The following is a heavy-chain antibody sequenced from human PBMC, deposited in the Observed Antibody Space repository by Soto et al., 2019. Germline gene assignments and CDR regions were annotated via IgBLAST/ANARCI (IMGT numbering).Heavy chain of an antibody. CDR2: INHSGST. V-gene: IGHV4-34*01. J-gene: IGHJ6*03. CDR1: GGSFSGYY. D-gene: IGHD2-15*01. CDR3: ARRGCSGGSCYGYYYYYMDV. Sequence: ETLSLTCAVYGGSFSGYYWSWIRQPPGKGLEWIGEINHSGSTNYNPSLKSRVTISVDTSKNQFSLKLSSVTAADTAVYYCARRGCSGGSCYGYYYYYMDVWGKGTTVTVSS.